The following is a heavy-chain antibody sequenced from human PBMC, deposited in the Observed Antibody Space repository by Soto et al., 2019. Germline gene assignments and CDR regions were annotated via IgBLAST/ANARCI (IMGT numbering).Heavy chain of an antibody. D-gene: IGHD3-3*01. CDR3: EPSGDPTDDLWRGYYCGFDV. CDR2: IYWNYDE. Sequence: QFTLRESGPTLVKPTQTLTLTCTFSGFSLTTSGVGVGWIRQPPGKALEWLGLIYWNYDERYSPSLESRLRISKDTSANQVVLKMTEMDTADTAPYFCEPSGDPTDDLWRGYYCGFDVWGQGTMVTVSS. V-gene: IGHV2-5*01. J-gene: IGHJ3*01. CDR1: GFSLTTSGVG.